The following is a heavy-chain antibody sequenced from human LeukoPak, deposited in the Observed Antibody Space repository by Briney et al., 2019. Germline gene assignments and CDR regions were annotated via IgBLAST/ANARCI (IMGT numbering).Heavy chain of an antibody. D-gene: IGHD3-16*02. CDR3: AADGLTFGGVIHF. V-gene: IGHV3-48*03. CDR1: GFTFSSYE. CDR2: ISSDGTTI. J-gene: IGHJ4*02. Sequence: GGSLRLSCAASGFTFSSYEMNWARQAPGKGLEWVSYISSDGTTIYYADSVKGRFTISRDNAKNSLYLQMNSLRAEDTAVYYCAADGLTFGGVIHFWGQGTLVTVSS.